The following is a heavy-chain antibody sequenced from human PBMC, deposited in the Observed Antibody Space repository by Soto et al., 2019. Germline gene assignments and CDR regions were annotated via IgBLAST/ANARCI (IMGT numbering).Heavy chain of an antibody. CDR3: VRHAQWIIRAY. CDR1: GASIYNGGYF. Sequence: SETLSLTCSVSGASIYNGGYFWSWIRQSPGKGLEWIGHIHNSGSPYNNPSLKSRVTISADTSKNQFSLKLTSVTAADTAVYYCVRHAQWIIRAYWGQGSLVTVS. CDR2: IHNSGSP. D-gene: IGHD5-12*01. J-gene: IGHJ4*02. V-gene: IGHV4-30-4*01.